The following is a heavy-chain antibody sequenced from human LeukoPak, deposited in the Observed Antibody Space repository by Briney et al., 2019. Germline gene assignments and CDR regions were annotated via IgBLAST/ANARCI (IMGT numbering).Heavy chain of an antibody. CDR2: ISGSGGST. V-gene: IGHV3-23*01. CDR3: ASGKYCSSTSCYRTLEVVLPAFDI. D-gene: IGHD2-2*02. Sequence: GGSLRLSCAASGFTFSSYAMSWVRQAPGKGLEWVSAISGSGGSTYYADSVKGRFTISRDNSKNTLYLQMNSLRAEDTAVYYCASGKYCSSTSCYRTLEVVLPAFDIWGQGTMVTVSS. CDR1: GFTFSSYA. J-gene: IGHJ3*02.